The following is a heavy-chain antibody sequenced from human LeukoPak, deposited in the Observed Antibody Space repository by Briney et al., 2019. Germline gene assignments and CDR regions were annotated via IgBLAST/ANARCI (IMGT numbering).Heavy chain of an antibody. CDR2: ISSSSSTI. J-gene: IGHJ4*02. Sequence: GGSLRLSCAASGFTFSSYSMNWVRQAPGKGLGWVSYISSSSSTIYYADSVKGRFTISRDNAKNSLYLQMNSLRAEDTAVYYCATTVVTLFDYWGQGTLVTVSS. CDR1: GFTFSSYS. CDR3: ATTVVTLFDY. D-gene: IGHD4-23*01. V-gene: IGHV3-48*01.